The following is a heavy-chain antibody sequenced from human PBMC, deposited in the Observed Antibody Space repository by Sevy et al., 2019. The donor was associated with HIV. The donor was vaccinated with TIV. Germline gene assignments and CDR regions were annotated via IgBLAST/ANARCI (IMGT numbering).Heavy chain of an antibody. CDR1: GGSISSGGYY. J-gene: IGHJ4*02. V-gene: IGHV4-31*03. CDR2: IYYSGST. D-gene: IGHD2-15*01. CDR3: ARSYCSGGSCYPAEFDY. Sequence: SETLSLTCTVSGGSISSGGYYWSWIHQHPGKGLEWIGYIYYSGSTYYNPSLKSRVTISVDTSKNQFSLKLSSVTAADTAVYYCARSYCSGGSCYPAEFDYWGQGTLVTVSS.